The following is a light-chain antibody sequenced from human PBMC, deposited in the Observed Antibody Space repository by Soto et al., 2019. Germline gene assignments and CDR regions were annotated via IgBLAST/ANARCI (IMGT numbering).Light chain of an antibody. CDR3: CSYAGSYPSV. CDR2: EGS. V-gene: IGLV2-23*01. Sequence: QSALTQPASVSGSPGQSITISCTGTSSDVGRYNLVSWYQQHPGKAPKLMIYEGSKRPSGVSNRFPGSKSGNTASLTISGLQAEDEADYYCCSYAGSYPSVFGGGTKLTVL. CDR1: SSDVGRYNL. J-gene: IGLJ3*02.